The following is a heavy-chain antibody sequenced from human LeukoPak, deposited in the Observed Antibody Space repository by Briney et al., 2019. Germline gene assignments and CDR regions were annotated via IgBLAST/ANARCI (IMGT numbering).Heavy chain of an antibody. CDR3: ARGGPDSSDQDWFDP. Sequence: ASVKVSCKTSGYTFTNFAINWVRQAPGQGLEWMGWFTAYNGDTNYAQKLQGRVSMTTDTSTSTAYMELRNLSSDDTAVYYCARGGPDSSDQDWFDPWGQGTLVAVSS. D-gene: IGHD6-19*01. V-gene: IGHV1-18*01. J-gene: IGHJ5*02. CDR1: GYTFTNFA. CDR2: FTAYNGDT.